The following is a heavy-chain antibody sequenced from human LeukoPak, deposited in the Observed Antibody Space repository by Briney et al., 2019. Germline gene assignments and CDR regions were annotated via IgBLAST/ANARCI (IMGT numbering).Heavy chain of an antibody. V-gene: IGHV1-69*01. CDR3: ARGTTLRYFDWPGPPDPFDI. J-gene: IGHJ3*02. D-gene: IGHD3-9*01. CDR2: VIPIFNTT. CDR1: GGSVNSYI. Sequence: SVKVSCKASGGSVNSYIINWVRQAPGQGLQWMGGVIPIFNTTNYAQKFQGRVTITADESTATAYMELSSLKSEDTAVYFCARGTTLRYFDWPGPPDPFDIWGQGTLATVSS.